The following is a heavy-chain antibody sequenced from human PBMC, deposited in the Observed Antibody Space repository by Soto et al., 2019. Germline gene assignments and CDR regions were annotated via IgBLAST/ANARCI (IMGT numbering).Heavy chain of an antibody. D-gene: IGHD2-21*01. CDR1: GFTFSTYD. CDR2: ISFDGSNK. V-gene: IGHV3-30*18. Sequence: QMHLVESGGSVVQPGRSLRLSCAASGFTFSTYDMHWVRQAPGKGLEWVTFISFDGSNKFYADSMKGRFTVSRDLSNNTLYLHMVSLIPEETAIYYCTKGGAYPGDPFDIWGQGTVVTVSS. CDR3: TKGGAYPGDPFDI. J-gene: IGHJ3*02.